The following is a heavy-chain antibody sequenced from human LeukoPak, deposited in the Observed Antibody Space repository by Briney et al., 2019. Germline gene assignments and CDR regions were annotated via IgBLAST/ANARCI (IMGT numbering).Heavy chain of an antibody. D-gene: IGHD3-10*01. J-gene: IGHJ4*02. CDR1: GFTFREYA. V-gene: IGHV3-49*03. CDR3: TRDRGPFSGPLRGDY. CDR2: IRSKAYGGTT. Sequence: GGSLRLSCAASGFTFREYAMSWFRQAPGKGLEWVGFIRSKAYGGTTEYAASVKGRFTISRDDSKSIAYLQLNSLKTEDTAVYYCTRDRGPFSGPLRGDYWGQGTLVTVSS.